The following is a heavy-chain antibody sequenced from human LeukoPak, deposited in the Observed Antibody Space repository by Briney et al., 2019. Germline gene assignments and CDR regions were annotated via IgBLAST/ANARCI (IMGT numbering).Heavy chain of an antibody. Sequence: SETLSLTWAVSGDSISSSNWWRWVRQTPGKGLVWIGEIYHSGSTNYNPPLKSRVTISVDKSKNQFSLKLSSVTAADTAVYYCASRVLLWFGESNHPRGFDPWGQGTLVTVSS. CDR2: IYHSGST. V-gene: IGHV4-4*02. J-gene: IGHJ5*02. CDR3: ASRVLLWFGESNHPRGFDP. CDR1: GDSISSSNW. D-gene: IGHD3-10*01.